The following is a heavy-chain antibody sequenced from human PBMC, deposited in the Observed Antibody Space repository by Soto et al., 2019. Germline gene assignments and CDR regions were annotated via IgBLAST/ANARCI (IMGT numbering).Heavy chain of an antibody. CDR2: IWYDGSNK. V-gene: IGHV3-33*01. J-gene: IGHJ3*02. D-gene: IGHD1-26*01. Sequence: PGGSLRLSCAASGFTFSSYGMHWVRQAPGKGLEWVAVIWYDGSNKYYADSVKGRFTISRDNSKNTLYLQMNSLRAEDTAVYYCARVLVKWGYYPNEDAFDIWGQGTMVTVSS. CDR1: GFTFSSYG. CDR3: ARVLVKWGYYPNEDAFDI.